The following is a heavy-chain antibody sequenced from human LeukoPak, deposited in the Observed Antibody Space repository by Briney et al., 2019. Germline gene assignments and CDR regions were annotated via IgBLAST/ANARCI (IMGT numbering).Heavy chain of an antibody. CDR1: GFTFSSYA. J-gene: IGHJ6*02. CDR2: ISGSGGST. V-gene: IGHV3-23*01. CDR3: AKEGGYDSSYYYGMDV. Sequence: HSGGSLRLSCAASGFTFSSYAMSWVRQAPGKGLEWVSAISGSGGSTYYADSVKGRFTISRDNSKNTLYLKMNSLRAEDTAVYYCAKEGGYDSSYYYGMDVWGQGTTVTVSS. D-gene: IGHD5-12*01.